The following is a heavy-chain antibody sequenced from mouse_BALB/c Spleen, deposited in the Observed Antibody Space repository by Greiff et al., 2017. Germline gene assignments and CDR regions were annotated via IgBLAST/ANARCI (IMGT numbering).Heavy chain of an antibody. V-gene: IGHV14-3*02. CDR1: GFNIKDTY. CDR2: IDPANGNT. CDR3: VPFGNYAWFAY. D-gene: IGHD2-1*01. Sequence: DVQLQESGAELVKPGASVKLSCTASGFNIKDTYMHWVKQRPEQGLEWIGRIDPANGNTKYDPKFQGKATITADTSSNTAYLQLSSLTSEDTAVYYCVPFGNYAWFAYWGQGTLVTVSA. J-gene: IGHJ3*01.